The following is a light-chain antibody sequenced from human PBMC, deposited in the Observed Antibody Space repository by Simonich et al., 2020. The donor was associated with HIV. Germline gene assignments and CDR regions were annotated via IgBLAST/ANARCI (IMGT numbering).Light chain of an antibody. V-gene: IGLV2-11*01. CDR3: CSYAGIYTFWV. J-gene: IGLJ3*02. CDR2: DVS. CDR1: SSAVGGYNY. Sequence: QSALTQPRSVSGSPGQSVTISCTGTSSAVGGYNYVSWYQQHPGKATKPLIYDVSKRPSGVPDRFSGSKSDNTASLTISGLQAEDEADYYCCSYAGIYTFWVFGGGTKLTVL.